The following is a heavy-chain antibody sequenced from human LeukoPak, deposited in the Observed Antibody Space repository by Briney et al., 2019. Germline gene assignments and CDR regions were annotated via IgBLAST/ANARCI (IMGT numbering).Heavy chain of an antibody. J-gene: IGHJ6*02. Sequence: SETLSLTCTVSGGSISGYYWSWIRQPPGKGLEWIGYIYYSGSTNYNPSLKSRVTISVDTSKNQFSLKLSSVTAADTAVYYCATGGSSWFRYYYGMDVWGQGTTVTVSS. CDR2: IYYSGST. CDR1: GGSISGYY. CDR3: ATGGSSWFRYYYGMDV. D-gene: IGHD6-13*01. V-gene: IGHV4-59*01.